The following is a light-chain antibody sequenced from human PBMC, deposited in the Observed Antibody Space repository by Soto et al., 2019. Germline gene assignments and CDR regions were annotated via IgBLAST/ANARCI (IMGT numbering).Light chain of an antibody. J-gene: IGLJ3*02. CDR3: PSYAGSNIWV. CDR1: SSDVGANNY. V-gene: IGLV2-8*01. CDR2: EVN. Sequence: QSVLTQPPSASGSPGQSVTISCTGTSSDVGANNYVSWYQQYPGKAPKLMIYEVNKRPSGVPDRFSGSKSGKTASLTVSGLQPEDEADYHCPSYAGSNIWVFGGGTKLTVL.